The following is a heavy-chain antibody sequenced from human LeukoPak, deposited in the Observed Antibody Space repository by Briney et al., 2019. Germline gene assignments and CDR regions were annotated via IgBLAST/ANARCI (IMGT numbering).Heavy chain of an antibody. Sequence: HPGGSLRLSCTTSGFTFEDYAMTWVRQAPGKGLEWVGFIRSKDFGRTTEYAASVKGRFTVSRDDSRGIAYLQMNSLKSEDTATYYCARSITGTGWKYYFDHWGQGTLITVSS. CDR3: ARSITGTGWKYYFDH. V-gene: IGHV3-49*04. CDR2: IRSKDFGRTT. CDR1: GFTFEDYA. D-gene: IGHD1-14*01. J-gene: IGHJ4*02.